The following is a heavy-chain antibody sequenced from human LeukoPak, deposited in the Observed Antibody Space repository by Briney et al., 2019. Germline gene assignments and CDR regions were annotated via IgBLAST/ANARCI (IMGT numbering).Heavy chain of an antibody. J-gene: IGHJ3*01. CDR2: IGASGAET. CDR3: ATRPRDTSGYYLGAFDG. CDR1: GFIFSTYA. Sequence: GSLRLSCEAPGFIFSTYAMAWVRQAPGKGLDWVSVIGASGAETYYSDSAKGRFTVSRDNSKDTLFLHMSSLRAEDTAVYFCATRPRDTSGYYLGAFDGWGQGTTVTVSS. V-gene: IGHV3-23*01. D-gene: IGHD3-22*01.